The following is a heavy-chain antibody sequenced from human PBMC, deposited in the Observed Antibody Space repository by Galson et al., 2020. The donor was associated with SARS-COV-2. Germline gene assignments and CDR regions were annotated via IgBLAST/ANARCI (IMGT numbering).Heavy chain of an antibody. CDR1: GYSFTSYW. Sequence: KIGESLKISCKGSGYSFTSYWIGWVRQMPGKGLEWMGIIYPGDSDTRYSPSFHGQVTISADKSISTAYLQWSSLKASDTAMYYCARRSSWYLGGYDYCGMDVWGQGTTVTVSS. CDR3: ARRSSWYLGGYDYCGMDV. V-gene: IGHV5-51*01. J-gene: IGHJ6*02. CDR2: IYPGDSDT. D-gene: IGHD6-13*01.